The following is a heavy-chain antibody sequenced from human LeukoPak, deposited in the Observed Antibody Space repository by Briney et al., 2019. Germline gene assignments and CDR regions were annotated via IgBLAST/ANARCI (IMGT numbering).Heavy chain of an antibody. Sequence: PSETLSLTCAVSGASISTYYWSWVRQAPGEGLEWVANIKQDGSEKYYVDSVKGRFTISRDNAKNSLYLQTNSLRAEDTAVYYCARFMVRGVIIHYYYYMDVWGKGTTVTVSS. CDR2: IKQDGSEK. V-gene: IGHV3-7*01. J-gene: IGHJ6*03. CDR1: GASISTYY. CDR3: ARFMVRGVIIHYYYYMDV. D-gene: IGHD3-10*01.